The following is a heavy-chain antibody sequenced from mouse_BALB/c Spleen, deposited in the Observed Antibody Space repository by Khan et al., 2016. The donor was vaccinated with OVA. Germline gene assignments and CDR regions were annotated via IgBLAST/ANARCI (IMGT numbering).Heavy chain of an antibody. V-gene: IGHV5-17*02. Sequence: EVELVESGGGLVQPGGSRKLSCAASGFTFSSFGMHWVRQAPEKGLEWVAYISSDSSTIYYADTVKGRFTISRDNPKNTLFLQMTSLRSEDPAMYYWARTGSYGYDRSWFAYWGQGTLVTVSA. CDR2: ISSDSSTI. CDR3: ARTGSYGYDRSWFAY. D-gene: IGHD2-2*01. J-gene: IGHJ3*01. CDR1: GFTFSSFG.